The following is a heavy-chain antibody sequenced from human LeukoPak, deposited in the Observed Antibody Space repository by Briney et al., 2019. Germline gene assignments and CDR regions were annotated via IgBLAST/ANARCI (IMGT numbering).Heavy chain of an antibody. V-gene: IGHV3-23*01. CDR1: GFTFTDYA. J-gene: IGHJ4*02. Sequence: GGSLRLSCVASGFTFTDYAMTWVRQPPGRRLEWVSTITTTVGDTHYADSVKGRFTVSRDDSKGTLFLQMNSLRAEDTGVYYCAKRPYGSGGGHFDHWGQGTLAIVCS. CDR3: AKRPYGSGGGHFDH. D-gene: IGHD3-10*01. CDR2: ITTTVGDT.